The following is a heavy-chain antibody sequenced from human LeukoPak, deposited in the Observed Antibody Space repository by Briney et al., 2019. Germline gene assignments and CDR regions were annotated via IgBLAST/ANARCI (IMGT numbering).Heavy chain of an antibody. CDR3: AREARSGGSYTFDY. Sequence: PSETLSLTCAVYGGSFSGYYWSWIRQPPGKGLEWIGEINHSGSTNYNPSLKSRVTISVDTSKNQFSLKLSSVTAADTAVYYCAREARSGGSYTFDYWGQGTLVTVSS. CDR2: INHSGST. CDR1: GGSFSGYY. J-gene: IGHJ4*02. D-gene: IGHD2-15*01. V-gene: IGHV4-34*01.